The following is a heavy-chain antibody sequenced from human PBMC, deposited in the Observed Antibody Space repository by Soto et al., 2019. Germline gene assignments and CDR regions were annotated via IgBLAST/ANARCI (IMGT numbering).Heavy chain of an antibody. Sequence: VGSLRLSCAASGFTFSSYGMHWVRQAPGKGLEWVAVISYDGSNKYYADSVKGRFTISRDNSKNTLYLQMNSLRAEDTAVYYCAKADLPRSSYFDYWGQGTLVTVSS. V-gene: IGHV3-30*18. CDR1: GFTFSSYG. D-gene: IGHD2-15*01. J-gene: IGHJ4*02. CDR3: AKADLPRSSYFDY. CDR2: ISYDGSNK.